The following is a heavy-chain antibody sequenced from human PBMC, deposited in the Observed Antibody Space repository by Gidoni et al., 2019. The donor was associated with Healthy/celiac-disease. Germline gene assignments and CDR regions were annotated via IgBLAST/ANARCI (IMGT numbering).Heavy chain of an antibody. Sequence: EVQLVESGGGLVQPGGSLRLSCAASGFTFSSYSMTWVRQAPGKGLEWVSYISSSSSNIYYADSVKGRFTISRDNAKNSLYLQMNSLRDEDTAVYYCARDEGGYCSGGSCYSSAFDIWGQGTMVTVSS. CDR1: GFTFSSYS. D-gene: IGHD2-15*01. V-gene: IGHV3-48*02. CDR3: ARDEGGYCSGGSCYSSAFDI. CDR2: ISSSSSNI. J-gene: IGHJ3*02.